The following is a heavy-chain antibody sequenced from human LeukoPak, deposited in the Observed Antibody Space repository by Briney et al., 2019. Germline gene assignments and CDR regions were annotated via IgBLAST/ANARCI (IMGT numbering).Heavy chain of an antibody. CDR2: ISYSGST. CDR3: ARHLYESRGQTSFDY. Sequence: SETLSLTCTVSGGSTSSYYWSWIRQPPGKGLEWIGYISYSGSTNYNPSLKSRVTISVDTSQNQFSLKLRSVTAADTAMYYCARHLYESRGQTSFDYWGQGTLVTVSS. V-gene: IGHV4-59*08. CDR1: GGSTSSYY. D-gene: IGHD3-22*01. J-gene: IGHJ4*02.